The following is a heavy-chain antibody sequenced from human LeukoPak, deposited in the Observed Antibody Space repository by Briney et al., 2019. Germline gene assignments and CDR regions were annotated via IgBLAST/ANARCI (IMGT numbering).Heavy chain of an antibody. V-gene: IGHV3-48*03. J-gene: IGHJ4*02. Sequence: PGGSLRLSCAASGFTFSSYEMNWVRQAPGKGLEWVSYISSSGSTIYYADSVKGRFTIPRDNAKNSLYLQMNSLRAEDTAVYYCARDEGIAAPFDYWGQGTLVTVSS. CDR1: GFTFSSYE. CDR2: ISSSGSTI. CDR3: ARDEGIAAPFDY. D-gene: IGHD6-13*01.